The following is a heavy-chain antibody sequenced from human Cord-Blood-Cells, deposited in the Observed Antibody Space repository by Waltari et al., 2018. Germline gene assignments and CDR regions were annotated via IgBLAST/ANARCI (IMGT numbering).Heavy chain of an antibody. V-gene: IGHV4-34*01. Sequence: QVQLQQWGAGLLKPSETLSLTCAVYGGSFSGYYWSWIRQPPGKGLEWIGEINHSASTNYNPSLKSRVTISVDTSKNQFSLKLSSVTAADTAVYYCARLVFPNYWYFDLWGRGTLVTVSS. CDR3: ARLVFPNYWYFDL. D-gene: IGHD3-10*02. CDR1: GGSFSGYY. CDR2: INHSAST. J-gene: IGHJ2*01.